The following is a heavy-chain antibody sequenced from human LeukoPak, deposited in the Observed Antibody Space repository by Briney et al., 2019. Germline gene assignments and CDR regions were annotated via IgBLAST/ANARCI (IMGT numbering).Heavy chain of an antibody. CDR3: ASSSGGYSIPDAFDI. J-gene: IGHJ3*02. CDR2: ISSSSSTI. Sequence: PGGSLRLSCAASGFTFSSYSMNWVRQAPGKGLEWVSYISSSSSTIYYADSVKGRFTISRDNAKNSLYLQMNSLRAEDTAVYYCASSSGGYSIPDAFDIWGQGTMVTVSS. V-gene: IGHV3-48*04. CDR1: GFTFSSYS. D-gene: IGHD5-18*01.